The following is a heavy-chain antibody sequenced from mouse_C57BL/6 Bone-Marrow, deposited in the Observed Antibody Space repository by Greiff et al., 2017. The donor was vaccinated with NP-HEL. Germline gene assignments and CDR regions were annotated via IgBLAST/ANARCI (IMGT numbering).Heavy chain of an antibody. CDR2: INPGSGGT. CDR3: AREADGYS. CDR1: GYAFTNYL. V-gene: IGHV1-54*01. D-gene: IGHD2-3*01. J-gene: IGHJ1*03. Sequence: VQLQQSGAELVRPGTSVKVSCKASGYAFTNYLIEWVKQRPGQGLEWIGVINPGSGGTNYNEKFKGKATLTADKSSSTAYMQLSSLTSEDSAVYFCAREADGYSCGTGTTVTVSS.